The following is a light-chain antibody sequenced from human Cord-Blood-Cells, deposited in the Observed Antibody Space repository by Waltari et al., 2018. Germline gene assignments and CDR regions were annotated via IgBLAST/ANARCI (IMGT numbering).Light chain of an antibody. CDR1: SSDVGGYNY. V-gene: IGLV2-14*01. Sequence: QSALTQPASVSGSPGQSITISCPGTSSDVGGYNYVSWYQQHPDKAPKLMIYDVSKRPSGVSNRFSGSKSGNTASLTISGLQAEDEADYYCSSYTSSSVYVFGTGTKVTVL. J-gene: IGLJ1*01. CDR3: SSYTSSSVYV. CDR2: DVS.